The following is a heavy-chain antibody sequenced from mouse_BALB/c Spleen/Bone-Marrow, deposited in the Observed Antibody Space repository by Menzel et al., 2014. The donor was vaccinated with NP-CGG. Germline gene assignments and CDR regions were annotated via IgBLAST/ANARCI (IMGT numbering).Heavy chain of an antibody. Sequence: QVQLKESGAELVRPGTSVKVSCKATGYAFTNYLIEWVKQRPGQGLEWIGVINPGSGGTNYNEKFKGKATLTADKSSSNAYLQRSSLTSDDSSVDLCAREDDRSYYFDYWGQGTTVTISS. V-gene: IGHV1-54*01. J-gene: IGHJ2*01. CDR1: GYAFTNYL. D-gene: IGHD1-1*01. CDR2: INPGSGGT. CDR3: AREDDRSYYFDY.